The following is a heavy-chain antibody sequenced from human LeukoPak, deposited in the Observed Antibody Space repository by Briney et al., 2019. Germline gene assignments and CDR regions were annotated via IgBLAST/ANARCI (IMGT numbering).Heavy chain of an antibody. CDR2: ISGSGGST. V-gene: IGHV3-23*01. Sequence: GGSLRLSCAASGFTFSSYAMSWVRQAPGKGLEWVSAISGSGGSTYYADSVKGRFTISRDNSKNTLYLQMNSLRAEDTAVYYCAKLPSLELRPVGYFDYWGQGTLVTVSS. J-gene: IGHJ4*02. CDR3: AKLPSLELRPVGYFDY. CDR1: GFTFSSYA. D-gene: IGHD1-7*01.